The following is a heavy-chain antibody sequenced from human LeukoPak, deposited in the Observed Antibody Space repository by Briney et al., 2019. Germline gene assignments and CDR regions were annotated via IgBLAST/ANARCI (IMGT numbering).Heavy chain of an antibody. CDR2: ISGSGGST. D-gene: IGHD3-22*01. CDR1: GFTFSSYA. CDR3: AKLGTYYFDSSGYYYGEYFQH. J-gene: IGHJ1*01. V-gene: IGHV3-23*01. Sequence: GGSLRLSCAASGFTFSSYAMSWVRQAPGKGLEWVSAISGSGGSTYYADSVKGRFTISRDNSKNTLYLQMNSLRAEDTAVYYCAKLGTYYFDSSGYYYGEYFQHWGQGTLVSVSS.